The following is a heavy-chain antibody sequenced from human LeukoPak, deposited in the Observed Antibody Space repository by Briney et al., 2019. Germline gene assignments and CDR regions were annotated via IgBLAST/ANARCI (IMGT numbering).Heavy chain of an antibody. CDR3: ARDPYSGTFPGYFDY. Sequence: ASVKVSCKASVYTFTSYAMHWVRQAPGQRLEWMGWINAGNGNTKYSQKFQGRVTITRDTSASTAYMELSSLRSEDTAVYYCARDPYSGTFPGYFDYWGQGTLVTVSS. V-gene: IGHV1-3*01. CDR2: INAGNGNT. D-gene: IGHD3-10*01. J-gene: IGHJ4*02. CDR1: VYTFTSYA.